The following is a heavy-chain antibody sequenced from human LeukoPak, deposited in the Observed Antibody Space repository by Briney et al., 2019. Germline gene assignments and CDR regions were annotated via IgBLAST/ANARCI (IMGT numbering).Heavy chain of an antibody. Sequence: GGSLRLSCAASGFTFSAYAITWVRQAPGKGLEWVSAIRGNSERTYYADSVRGRFTISRDNSKDTVYLQISSLRVEDTAVYYCAREQSGTRGWYMVDYWGQGTLVAVSS. CDR2: IRGNSERT. CDR1: GFTFSAYA. V-gene: IGHV3-23*01. J-gene: IGHJ4*02. D-gene: IGHD6-19*01. CDR3: AREQSGTRGWYMVDY.